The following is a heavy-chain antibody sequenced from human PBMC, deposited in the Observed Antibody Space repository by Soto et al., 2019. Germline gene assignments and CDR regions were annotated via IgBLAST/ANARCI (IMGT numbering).Heavy chain of an antibody. Sequence: SETLFLTCTVSGGSVSSGSYYWSWIRQPPGKGLEWIGYIYYSGSTNYNPSLKSRVTISVDTSKNQFSLKLSSVTAADTAVYYCARDNGVLWFGESDYYGMDVWGQGTTVTVSS. V-gene: IGHV4-61*01. CDR2: IYYSGST. D-gene: IGHD3-10*01. J-gene: IGHJ6*02. CDR3: ARDNGVLWFGESDYYGMDV. CDR1: GGSVSSGSYY.